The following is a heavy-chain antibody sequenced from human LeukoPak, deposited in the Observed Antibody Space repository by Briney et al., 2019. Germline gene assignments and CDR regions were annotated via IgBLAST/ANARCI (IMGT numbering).Heavy chain of an antibody. D-gene: IGHD3-22*01. CDR3: AKLPNYYDSSGYYY. CDR2: ISGSGGST. J-gene: IGHJ4*02. V-gene: IGHV3-23*01. CDR1: GFTFSSYA. Sequence: GASLRLSCAASGFTFSSYAMSWVRQAPGKGLEWVSAISGSGGSTYYADSVKGRFTISRDNSKNTLYLQMNSRRAEDTAVYYCAKLPNYYDSSGYYYWGQGTLVTVSS.